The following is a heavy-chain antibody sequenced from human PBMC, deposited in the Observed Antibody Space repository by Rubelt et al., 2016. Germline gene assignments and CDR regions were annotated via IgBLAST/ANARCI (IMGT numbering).Heavy chain of an antibody. V-gene: IGHV4-34*01. CDR2: INHSGST. D-gene: IGHD6-6*01. CDR1: GGSFSGYY. J-gene: IGHJ4*02. CDR3: ARGVDSSSYYFDY. Sequence: QVQLQQWGAGLLKPSETLSLTCAVYGGSFSGYYWGWIRQPPGKGLEWIGEINHSGSTNYNPSLKSRVTISVDTSKNQCSLKLSSVTAADTAVYYCARGVDSSSYYFDYWGQGTLVTVSS.